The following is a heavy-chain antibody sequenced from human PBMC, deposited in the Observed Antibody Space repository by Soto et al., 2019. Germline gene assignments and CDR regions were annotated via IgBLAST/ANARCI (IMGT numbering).Heavy chain of an antibody. CDR3: VRDGTKTLRDWFDP. CDR2: IYAAGTT. CDR1: GASISGLY. D-gene: IGHD1-1*01. V-gene: IGHV4-4*07. Sequence: SETLSLTCTVSGASISGLYWSWIRKSAGKGLEWIGRIYAAGTTDYNPSLKSRVMMSVDTSKKQFSLKLRSVTAADTAVYYCVRDGTKTLRDWFDPCGQGLSVTVSS. J-gene: IGHJ5*02.